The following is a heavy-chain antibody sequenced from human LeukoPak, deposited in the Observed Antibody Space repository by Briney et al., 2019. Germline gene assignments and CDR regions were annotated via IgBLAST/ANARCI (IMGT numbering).Heavy chain of an antibody. D-gene: IGHD6-19*01. J-gene: IGHJ4*02. CDR3: AKTPRLIAVAGSYFDY. CDR2: ISGSGGST. V-gene: IGHV3-23*01. Sequence: PGGSLRLSCAASGFTFSSYAMSWVRQAPGKGLEWVSAISGSGGSTYYADSVKGRFTISRDNSKNTLYLQMNSLRAEDTAVYYCAKTPRLIAVAGSYFDYWGQGTLVTVSS. CDR1: GFTFSSYA.